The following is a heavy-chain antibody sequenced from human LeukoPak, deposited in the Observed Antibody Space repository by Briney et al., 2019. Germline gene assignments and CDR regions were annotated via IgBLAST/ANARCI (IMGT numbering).Heavy chain of an antibody. CDR2: IYHSGST. CDR3: ASDVLRYDFWSGYSSYYFDY. D-gene: IGHD3-3*01. CDR1: GYSISSGYY. Sequence: KPSETLSLTCAVSGYSISSGYYWGWIRQPPGKGLEWIGSIYHSGSTYYNPSLKSRVTISVDTSKNQFSLELSSVTAADTAVYYCASDVLRYDFWSGYSSYYFDYWGQGTLVTVSS. J-gene: IGHJ4*02. V-gene: IGHV4-38-2*01.